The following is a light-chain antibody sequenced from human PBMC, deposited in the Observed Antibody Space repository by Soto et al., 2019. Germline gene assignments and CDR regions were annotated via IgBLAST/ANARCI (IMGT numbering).Light chain of an antibody. V-gene: IGLV7-46*01. CDR3: LLFYSGPRV. J-gene: IGLJ3*02. CDR1: TGAVTSGHY. CDR2: DTN. Sequence: QAVVTQEPSLTVSPGGTVTHTCDSSTGAVTSGHYPYWFQQKPGQAPRTLIYDTNNKHSWTPARFSGSLLGGKAALTLSGAQPEDEAEYYCLLFYSGPRVFGGGTKLTVL.